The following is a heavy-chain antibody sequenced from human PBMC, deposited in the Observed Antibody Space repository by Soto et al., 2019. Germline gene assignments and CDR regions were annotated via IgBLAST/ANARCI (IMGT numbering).Heavy chain of an antibody. D-gene: IGHD2-21*02. Sequence: ASETLSLSCIVSGESISSSSYYLGWIRQPPGKGLEWIGSIYYSGRTYYNPSFKSRVTISIDTSKNQSSLKLSSVTATDTAVYYCARQRTTVVTQAYFDHWGQGALVT. V-gene: IGHV4-39*01. J-gene: IGHJ4*02. CDR1: GESISSSSYY. CDR3: ARQRTTVVTQAYFDH. CDR2: IYYSGRT.